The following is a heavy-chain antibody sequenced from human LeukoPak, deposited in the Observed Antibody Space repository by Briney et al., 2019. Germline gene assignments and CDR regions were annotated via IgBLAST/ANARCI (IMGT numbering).Heavy chain of an antibody. Sequence: SQTLSLTCTVSGGSISSGDYYWGWIRQPPGKGLEWIGYIYYSGSTYYNPSLKSRVTISVDTSKNQFSLKLSAVTAADTAVYYCARDVSLRSCFDYWGQGTLVTVSS. D-gene: IGHD4-17*01. V-gene: IGHV4-30-4*01. J-gene: IGHJ4*02. CDR2: IYYSGST. CDR1: GGSISSGDYY. CDR3: ARDVSLRSCFDY.